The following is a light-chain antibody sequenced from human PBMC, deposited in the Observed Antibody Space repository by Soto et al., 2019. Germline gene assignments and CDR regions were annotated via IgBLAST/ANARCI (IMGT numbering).Light chain of an antibody. V-gene: IGKV1-39*01. Sequence: DIPMTQSPSSLSASVGDRVTITCRASQSISRYLTWYQQKPGKAPKVLIYAASSLQTGVPSRFSGSGSGTDFTLTISSLQPEDFATYYCQQSYSTPPITFGQGTRLEIK. CDR1: QSISRY. CDR2: AAS. CDR3: QQSYSTPPIT. J-gene: IGKJ5*01.